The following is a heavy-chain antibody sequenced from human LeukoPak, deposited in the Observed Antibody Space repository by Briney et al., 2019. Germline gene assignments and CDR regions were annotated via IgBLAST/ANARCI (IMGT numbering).Heavy chain of an antibody. D-gene: IGHD3-22*01. Sequence: SVKISCKASGGTFSSYTISSVCHTPGHRLEWRGGIIPIFGTPNYAQKFQGRVTITADESTSTAYMELSSLRSEDTAVYYCAKVGSSAYFAGGPWGQRTLVTV. CDR3: AKVGSSAYFAGGP. CDR1: GGTFSSYT. J-gene: IGHJ5*02. CDR2: IIPIFGTP. V-gene: IGHV1-69*13.